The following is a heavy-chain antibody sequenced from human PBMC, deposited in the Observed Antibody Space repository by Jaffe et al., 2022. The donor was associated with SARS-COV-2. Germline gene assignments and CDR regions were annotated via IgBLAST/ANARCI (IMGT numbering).Heavy chain of an antibody. CDR3: ARGRLDVEMATGIFDY. J-gene: IGHJ4*02. V-gene: IGHV3-33*01. D-gene: IGHD5-12*01. CDR1: GFTFSSYG. CDR2: IWYDGSNK. Sequence: QVQLVESGGGVVQPGRSLRLSCAASGFTFSSYGMHWVRQAPGKGLEWVAVIWYDGSNKYYADSVKGRFTISRDNSKNTLYLQMNSLRAEDTAVYYCARGRLDVEMATGIFDYWGQGTLVTVSS.